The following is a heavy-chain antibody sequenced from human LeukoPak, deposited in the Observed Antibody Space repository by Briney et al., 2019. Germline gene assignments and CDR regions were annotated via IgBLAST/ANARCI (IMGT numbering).Heavy chain of an antibody. CDR3: ASGSYFDY. V-gene: IGHV3-74*01. CDR2: INGDGRNI. CDR1: GFTFSSYW. J-gene: IGHJ4*02. Sequence: GGSLRLSCVASGFTFSSYWMHWVRQDPRKGLVWVSRINGDGRNINYADSVRGRFTISRDNAKNTLFLQMNTLRVEDTAVYYCASGSYFDYWGQGTLVTVSS. D-gene: IGHD3-10*01.